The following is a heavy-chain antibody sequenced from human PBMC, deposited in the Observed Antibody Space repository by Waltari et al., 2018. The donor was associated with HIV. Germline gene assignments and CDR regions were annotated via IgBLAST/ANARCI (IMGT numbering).Heavy chain of an antibody. V-gene: IGHV1-69*01. CDR1: GGTFNKYA. CDR2: IIPVFGTT. CDR3: ARMATVVDWYFDL. D-gene: IGHD2-15*01. J-gene: IGHJ2*01. Sequence: QVQLVQSGAEVKKPGSSVTVPCKASGGTFNKYAITWVRQAPGQGLEWMGGIIPVFGTTNYAQKFQGRLTIIADESTSTGYMELSSLRSEDTAVYYCARMATVVDWYFDLWGRGTLVTVSS.